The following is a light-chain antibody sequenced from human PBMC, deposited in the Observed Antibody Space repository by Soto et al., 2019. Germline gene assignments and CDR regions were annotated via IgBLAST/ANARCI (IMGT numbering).Light chain of an antibody. CDR2: DAS. CDR1: QSISGW. Sequence: DIQMTQSPSTVSASVGDRVTIACRASQSISGWLAWYQQKPGKAPKLLIYDASSLKSGVPSRFSGSGSGTDFTLTISSLQPDDFATYYCQQYDSYSKTFG. J-gene: IGKJ2*01. V-gene: IGKV1-5*01. CDR3: QQYDSYSKT.